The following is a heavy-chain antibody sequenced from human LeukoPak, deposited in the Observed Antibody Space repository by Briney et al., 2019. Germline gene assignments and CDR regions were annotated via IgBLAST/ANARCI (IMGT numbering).Heavy chain of an antibody. CDR2: INPNSGGT. CDR1: GYTFTGYY. Sequence: GASVKVSCKASGYTFTGYYMHWVRQAPGQGLEWMGWINPNSGGTNYAQKFQGWVTMTRDTSISTAYMELSSLRSEDTAVYYCARESRGTMGINWFDPWGQGTLVTVSS. V-gene: IGHV1-2*04. D-gene: IGHD3-10*01. J-gene: IGHJ5*02. CDR3: ARESRGTMGINWFDP.